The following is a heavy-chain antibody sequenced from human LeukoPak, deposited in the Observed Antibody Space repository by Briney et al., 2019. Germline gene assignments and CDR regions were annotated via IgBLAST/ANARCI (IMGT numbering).Heavy chain of an antibody. D-gene: IGHD2-2*01. CDR3: ARSRYCSSTSCYSFDY. J-gene: IGHJ4*02. CDR2: INPNSGGT. Sequence: GASVKVSCKASGYTFTGYYMHWVRQAPGQGLDWMGWINPNSGGTNYAQKFQGRVTMTRDTSISTAYMELSRLRSDDTAVYYCARSRYCSSTSCYSFDYWGQGTLVTVSS. CDR1: GYTFTGYY. V-gene: IGHV1-2*02.